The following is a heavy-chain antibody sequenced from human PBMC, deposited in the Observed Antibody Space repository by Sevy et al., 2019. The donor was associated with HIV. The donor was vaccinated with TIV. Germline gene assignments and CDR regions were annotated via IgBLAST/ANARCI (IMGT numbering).Heavy chain of an antibody. CDR1: GIIFTTSG. J-gene: IGHJ6*02. Sequence: GGSLRLSCAVSGIIFTTSGMHWVRQAPGKGLEWVAVISYDGRNKFYGDSVKGRFTISRDNAKKSLFLQMNSLRTEDIALYYCAKGLGLYYYYALDVWGQGTTVTVSS. CDR3: AKGLGLYYYYALDV. CDR2: ISYDGRNK. V-gene: IGHV3-30*18.